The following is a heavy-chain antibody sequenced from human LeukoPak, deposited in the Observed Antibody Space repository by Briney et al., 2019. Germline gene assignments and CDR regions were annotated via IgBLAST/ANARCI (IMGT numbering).Heavy chain of an antibody. CDR2: IYYTGST. CDR3: ARVPVNIWDNWFDP. J-gene: IGHJ5*02. D-gene: IGHD1-26*01. Sequence: PSETLSLTCTVSGGSISTSSYSWGWIRQPPGKGLEWIGTIYYTGSTNYNPSLKSRVTISVDTSKNQFSLKLNSVTAADTAVYYCARVPVNIWDNWFDPWGQGTLVTVSS. V-gene: IGHV4-39*07. CDR1: GGSISTSSYS.